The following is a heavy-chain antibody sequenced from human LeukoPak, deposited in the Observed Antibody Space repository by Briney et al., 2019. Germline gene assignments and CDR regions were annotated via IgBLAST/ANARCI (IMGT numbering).Heavy chain of an antibody. Sequence: GESLKISCAASGLTFDHYVMHWVRQAPGKGLEWVSLISGDGGSTYYADSVKGGLTISRDNSKNSLYLQMNSLTTEDTALYFCAKGTTMYAFDIWGQGTMVTVSS. CDR1: GLTFDHYV. CDR2: ISGDGGST. V-gene: IGHV3-43*02. J-gene: IGHJ3*02. CDR3: AKGTTMYAFDI. D-gene: IGHD1-1*01.